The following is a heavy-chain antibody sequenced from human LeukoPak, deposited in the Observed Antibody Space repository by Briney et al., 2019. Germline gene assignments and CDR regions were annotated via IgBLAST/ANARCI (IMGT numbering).Heavy chain of an antibody. CDR3: SRNAGRGRMTDF. V-gene: IGHV3-11*01. J-gene: IGHJ4*02. CDR2: ISVGGNDI. Sequence: GGSLRLSCAASGFTFSDHYMSWIRQAPGKVPEWLSYISVGGNDIQYAGPVKGRFTISRDNAKNSVYLQMNSLRPDDTAVYFCSRNAGRGRMTDFWGQGTLVTVPS. D-gene: IGHD3-10*01. CDR1: GFTFSDHY.